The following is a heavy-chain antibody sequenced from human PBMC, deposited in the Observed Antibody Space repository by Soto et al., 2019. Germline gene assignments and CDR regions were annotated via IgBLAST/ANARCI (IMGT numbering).Heavy chain of an antibody. V-gene: IGHV4-59*01. CDR3: ARESAGSGRNNWFDP. Sequence: SETLSLTCTVSGGSISSYYWSWVRQPPGKGLEWIGFIHFSGDTKYNPSLKSRVTISLDTSQNQLSLKLTSVTAADTAVYYCARESAGSGRNNWFDPWGQGVLVTVSS. CDR2: IHFSGDT. J-gene: IGHJ5*02. D-gene: IGHD3-10*01. CDR1: GGSISSYY.